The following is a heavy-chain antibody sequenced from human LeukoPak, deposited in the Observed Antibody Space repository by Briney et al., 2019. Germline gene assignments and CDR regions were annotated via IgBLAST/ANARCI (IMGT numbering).Heavy chain of an antibody. Sequence: ASQTPSLTCAVSGGSISSAGCSWIWIRQPPGQGRDWIGYIYHSGSTYYNPSLKSRVTISVDRSKNQFSLKLSSVTAADTAVYYCARAQLNMVVGFGMDVWGQGTTVTVSS. D-gene: IGHD3-22*01. CDR1: GGSISSAGCS. V-gene: IGHV4-30-2*01. CDR3: ARAQLNMVVGFGMDV. CDR2: IYHSGST. J-gene: IGHJ6*02.